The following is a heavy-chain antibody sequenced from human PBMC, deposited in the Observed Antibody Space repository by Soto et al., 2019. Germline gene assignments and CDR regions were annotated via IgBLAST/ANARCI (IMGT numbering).Heavy chain of an antibody. CDR3: AKGYYDSSGYYYHFDY. D-gene: IGHD3-22*01. CDR2: ISGSGGST. CDR1: VFTFSSYA. Sequence: PWWSLRLSCSASVFTFSSYAMSWVRQAPGKGLEWVSAISGSGGSTYYADSVKGRFTISRDNSKNTLYLQMNSLRAEDTAVYYCAKGYYDSSGYYYHFDYWGQGTLVTVSS. V-gene: IGHV3-23*01. J-gene: IGHJ4*02.